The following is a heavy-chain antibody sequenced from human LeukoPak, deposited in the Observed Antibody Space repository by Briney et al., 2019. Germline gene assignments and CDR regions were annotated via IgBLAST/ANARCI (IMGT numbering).Heavy chain of an antibody. J-gene: IGHJ4*02. D-gene: IGHD2-15*01. CDR3: ARDPEGYCSGGSCYPFDY. CDR2: INPSGGST. CDR1: GYTFTSYY. Sequence: ASVKVSCKASGYTFTSYYMHWVRQAPGQGLEWMGIINPSGGSTSYAQKFQGRVTMTRDTSTSTVYMELSSLRSEDTAVYYCARDPEGYCSGGSCYPFDYWGQGTLVTVSS. V-gene: IGHV1-46*01.